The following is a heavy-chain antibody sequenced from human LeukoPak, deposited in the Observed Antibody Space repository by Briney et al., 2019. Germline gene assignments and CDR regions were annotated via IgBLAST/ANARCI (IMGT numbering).Heavy chain of an antibody. J-gene: IGHJ4*01. CDR2: INWNGSSK. CDR3: ARKKYYYDSSGYYPFDY. Sequence: WIRQPPGKGLEWVSGINWNGSSKGYADSVKGRFTISRDNAKNSLYLQMNSLRAEDTALYYCARKKYYYDSSGYYPFDYWGQGTLVTVSS. D-gene: IGHD3-22*01. V-gene: IGHV3-20*03.